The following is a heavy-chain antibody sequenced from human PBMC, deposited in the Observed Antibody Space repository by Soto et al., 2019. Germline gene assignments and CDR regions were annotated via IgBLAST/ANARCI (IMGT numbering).Heavy chain of an antibody. CDR1: GVSVTSYH. Sequence: SLTCSVSGVSVTSYHWSWIRQFPGKGLEWIAYTSHTGNTNYNPSLKSRVIISLDTSKNQVSLQLTSVTATDTALYYCARAMXXXXXHYFNPWGQGTLVTVSS. CDR3: ARAMXXXXXHYFNP. V-gene: IGHV4-59*02. D-gene: IGHD1-26*01. J-gene: IGHJ5*02. CDR2: TSHTGNT.